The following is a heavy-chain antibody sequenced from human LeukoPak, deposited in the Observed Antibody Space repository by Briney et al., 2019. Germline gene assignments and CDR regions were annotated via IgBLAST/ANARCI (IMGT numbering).Heavy chain of an antibody. CDR3: AREVYSYRHDAFDI. Sequence: PSETLSLTCAVYGGSFSGYYWSWIRQPPGKGLEWIGEINHSGSTNYNPSLKSRVTISVDTSKNQFSLKLSSVTAADTAVYYCAREVYSYRHDAFDIWGQGTMVTVSS. J-gene: IGHJ3*02. D-gene: IGHD5-18*01. CDR2: INHSGST. CDR1: GGSFSGYY. V-gene: IGHV4-34*01.